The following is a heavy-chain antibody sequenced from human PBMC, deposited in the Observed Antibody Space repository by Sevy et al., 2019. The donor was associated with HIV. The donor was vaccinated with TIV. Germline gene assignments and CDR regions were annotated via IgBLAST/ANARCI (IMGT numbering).Heavy chain of an antibody. Sequence: GGSLRLSCAASGFRFDDYAMHWVRQVPGKSPEWVSGISWNSYRIDYADSVRDRFTISRDNAKNSLSLQMNSLRVEDTALYYCAKDMGGIETLDYYSYYGMDVWGQGTTVTVSS. CDR1: GFRFDDYA. CDR3: AKDMGGIETLDYYSYYGMDV. V-gene: IGHV3-9*01. CDR2: ISWNSYRI. J-gene: IGHJ6*02. D-gene: IGHD2-21*01.